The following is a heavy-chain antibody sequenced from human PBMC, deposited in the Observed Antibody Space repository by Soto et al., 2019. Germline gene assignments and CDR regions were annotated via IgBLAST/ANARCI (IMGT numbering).Heavy chain of an antibody. D-gene: IGHD1-26*01. CDR1: GFTFSYYW. CDR2: IHSDGSST. CDR3: ARGDRGAFDL. J-gene: IGHJ3*01. V-gene: IGHV3-74*01. Sequence: EVQLVESGGGLVQPGESLRLSCAASGFTFSYYWMHWVRQAPGKGLVWVSRIHSDGSSTTYADSVKGRFTISRDNARNTVYPQMNGLRVEDTAVYYCARGDRGAFDLWGQGTVVTGSS.